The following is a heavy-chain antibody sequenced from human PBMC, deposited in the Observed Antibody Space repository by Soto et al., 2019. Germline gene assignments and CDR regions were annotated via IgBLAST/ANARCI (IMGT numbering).Heavy chain of an antibody. CDR2: INPNGGST. Sequence: GASVKVSCKASGYIFINYYIHWVRQAPGQGLEWIGIINPNGGSTNYAQKFRGRVTMARDTSTSTAYMELSSLRSEDTAVYYCARAEVPAAIYWFDPWGQGTLVTVSS. J-gene: IGHJ5*02. D-gene: IGHD2-2*01. CDR3: ARAEVPAAIYWFDP. CDR1: GYIFINYY. V-gene: IGHV1-46*01.